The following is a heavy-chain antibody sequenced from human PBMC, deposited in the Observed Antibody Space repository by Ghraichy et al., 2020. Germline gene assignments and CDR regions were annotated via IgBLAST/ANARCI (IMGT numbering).Heavy chain of an antibody. CDR2: ISSSGSTI. Sequence: GESLNISCAASGFTFSDYYMSWIRQAPGKGLEWVSYISSSGSTIYYADSVKGRVTISRDNAKNSLYLQMNSLRAEDTAVYYCARAVYCSSTSCRRGSSWYHFDYWGQGTLVTVSS. CDR1: GFTFSDYY. CDR3: ARAVYCSSTSCRRGSSWYHFDY. V-gene: IGHV3-11*01. J-gene: IGHJ4*02. D-gene: IGHD2-2*01.